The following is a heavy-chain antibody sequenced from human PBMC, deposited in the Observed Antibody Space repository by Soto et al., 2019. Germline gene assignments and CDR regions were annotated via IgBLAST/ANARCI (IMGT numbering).Heavy chain of an antibody. D-gene: IGHD3-3*01. V-gene: IGHV3-30-3*01. CDR1: GFTFSSYA. CDR2: LSYDGSEK. CDR3: ARGDFWSGSVYHYYGIDV. J-gene: IGHJ6*02. Sequence: LRLSCAASGFTFSSYAMHWVRQAPGKGLEWVAVLSYDGSEKFYTDSMKGQFTISRDNSKNMLYLQMNSLRAEDTAVYYCARGDFWSGSVYHYYGIDVWGQGTTVTVSS.